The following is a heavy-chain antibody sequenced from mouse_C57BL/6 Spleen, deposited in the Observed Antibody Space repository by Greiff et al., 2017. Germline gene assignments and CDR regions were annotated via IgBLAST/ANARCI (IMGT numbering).Heavy chain of an antibody. CDR2: IYPGDGDT. CDR1: GYAFSSSW. CDR3: ARLRDYVDY. D-gene: IGHD1-1*01. Sequence: VQLVESGPELVKPGASVKISCKASGYAFSSSWMNWVKQRPGKGLEWIGRIYPGDGDTNYNGKFKGEATLTADKSSSTAYMQLSSLTSEDSAVYFCARLRDYVDYWGQGTTLTVSS. V-gene: IGHV1-82*01. J-gene: IGHJ2*01.